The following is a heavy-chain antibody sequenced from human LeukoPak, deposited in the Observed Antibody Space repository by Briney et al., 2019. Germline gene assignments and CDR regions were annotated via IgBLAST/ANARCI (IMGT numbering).Heavy chain of an antibody. V-gene: IGHV3-30*02. CDR2: IRYDGSNK. Sequence: TGGSLRLSCAASGFTFSSYGMHWVRQAPGKGLEWVAFIRYDGSNKYYADSVKGRFTISRDNAKNSLYLQMNSLRAEDTAVYYCASHSYDFWSGYYNSYWGQGTLVTVSS. D-gene: IGHD3-3*01. CDR3: ASHSYDFWSGYYNSY. CDR1: GFTFSSYG. J-gene: IGHJ4*02.